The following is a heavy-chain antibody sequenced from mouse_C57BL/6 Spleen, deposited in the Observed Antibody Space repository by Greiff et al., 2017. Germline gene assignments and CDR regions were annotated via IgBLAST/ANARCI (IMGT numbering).Heavy chain of an antibody. V-gene: IGHV1-53*01. CDR1: GYTFTSYW. D-gene: IGHD1-1*01. CDR3: ARFYYCRSYAIDY. J-gene: IGHJ4*01. Sequence: QVKLQQPGTELVKPGASVKLSCKASGYTFTSYWMHWVKQRPGQGLEWIGNINPSNGGNTYNEKFKSKATLTVDKSSSTAYLQLSSLTSEDSAVYYCARFYYCRSYAIDYWGQGTSVTGSS. CDR2: INPSNGGN.